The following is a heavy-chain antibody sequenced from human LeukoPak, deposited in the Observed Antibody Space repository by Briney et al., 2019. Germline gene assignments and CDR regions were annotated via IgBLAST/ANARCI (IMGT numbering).Heavy chain of an antibody. Sequence: GASVKVSCKASGYTFTSYGISWVRQAPGQGLEWMGIINPSGGSTSYAQKFQGRVTMTRDMSTSTVYMELSSLRSEDTAVYYCASTNGVGATDYYYYMDVWGKGTTVTVSS. D-gene: IGHD1-26*01. CDR2: INPSGGST. V-gene: IGHV1-46*01. CDR3: ASTNGVGATDYYYYMDV. J-gene: IGHJ6*03. CDR1: GYTFTSYG.